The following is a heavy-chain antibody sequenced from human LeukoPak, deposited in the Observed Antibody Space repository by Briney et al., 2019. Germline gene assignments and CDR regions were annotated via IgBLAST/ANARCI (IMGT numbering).Heavy chain of an antibody. CDR1: GGSFSGYY. Sequence: SETLSLTCAVYGGSFSGYYWSWIRQPPGKGLEWIGEINHSGSTNYNPSLESRVTISVDTSKNQFSLKLSSVTAADTAVYYCARGSGPFDPWGQGTLVTVSS. CDR3: ARGSGPFDP. D-gene: IGHD3-10*01. J-gene: IGHJ5*02. CDR2: INHSGST. V-gene: IGHV4-34*01.